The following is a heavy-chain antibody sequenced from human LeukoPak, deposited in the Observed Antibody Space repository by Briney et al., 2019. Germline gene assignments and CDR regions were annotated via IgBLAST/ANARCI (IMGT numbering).Heavy chain of an antibody. CDR3: QEKQCSSTSCYLDY. CDR1: GGSISSYY. D-gene: IGHD2-2*01. CDR2: IYYSGST. J-gene: IGHJ4*02. V-gene: IGHV4-59*12. Sequence: SETLSLTCTVSGGSISSYYWSWIRQPPGKGLEWIGYIYYSGSTNYNPSLKSRVTISVDMSKNQFSLKLSSVTAADTAVYYCQEKQCSSTSCYLDYWGQGTLVTVSS.